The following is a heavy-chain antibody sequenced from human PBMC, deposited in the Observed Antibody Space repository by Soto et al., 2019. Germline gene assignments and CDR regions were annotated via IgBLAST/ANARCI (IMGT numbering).Heavy chain of an antibody. CDR1: GFTFSSYS. CDR3: ARDFGTWFGGMDV. V-gene: IGHV3-48*01. D-gene: IGHD3-10*01. Sequence: EEQLVESGGGLAQPGGSLRLSCEASGFTFSSYSMNWVRQVPGKGLEWVSHIRSSSTTYYADSVKGRFTISRDNAMNSLYLQVNSLRAEDTAVYYCARDFGTWFGGMDVWGRGTTVTVSS. J-gene: IGHJ6*02. CDR2: IRSSSTT.